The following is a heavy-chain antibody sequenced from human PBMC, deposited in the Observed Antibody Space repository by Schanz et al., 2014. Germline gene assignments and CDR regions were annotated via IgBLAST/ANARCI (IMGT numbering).Heavy chain of an antibody. V-gene: IGHV3-23*01. J-gene: IGHJ4*02. CDR2: FNDGGVNT. Sequence: EVHLLESGGGLVEPGGSLRLSCATSGFSLDIFAVSWVRQAPGKGLEWVSSFNDGGVNTYYADSVRGRFTMSRDNSKNTLYLQMNSLRAEDTAVYFCAKIERNEDWGQGTLVTVSS. D-gene: IGHD1-1*01. CDR1: GFSLDIFA. CDR3: AKIERNED.